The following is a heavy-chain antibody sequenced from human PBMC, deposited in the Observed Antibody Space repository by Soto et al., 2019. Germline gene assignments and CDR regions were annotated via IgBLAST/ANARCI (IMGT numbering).Heavy chain of an antibody. Sequence: QVQLVESGGGVVQPGRSLRLSCAASGFTFSSYGMHWVRQAPGKGLEWVAVISYDGSNKYYADSVKGRFTISRDNSKNTGYLQMNSLRAEDTAVYYCAKWGHVDTAMVTRVDDAFDIWGQGTMVTVSS. D-gene: IGHD5-18*01. J-gene: IGHJ3*02. CDR3: AKWGHVDTAMVTRVDDAFDI. CDR1: GFTFSSYG. CDR2: ISYDGSNK. V-gene: IGHV3-30*18.